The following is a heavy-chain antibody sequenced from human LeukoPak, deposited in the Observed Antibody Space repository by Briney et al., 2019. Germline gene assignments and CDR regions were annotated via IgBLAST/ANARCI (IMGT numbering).Heavy chain of an antibody. J-gene: IGHJ5*02. D-gene: IGHD2-2*01. Sequence: ASVKVSCKASGYTFTSYAMHWVRQAPGQRLEWMGWINAGNGNTKYSQKFQGRVTITRDTSESTAYMELSSLRFEDTAVYYCARVGSTSCYGGCWFDPWGQGTLVTVSS. V-gene: IGHV1-3*01. CDR1: GYTFTSYA. CDR2: INAGNGNT. CDR3: ARVGSTSCYGGCWFDP.